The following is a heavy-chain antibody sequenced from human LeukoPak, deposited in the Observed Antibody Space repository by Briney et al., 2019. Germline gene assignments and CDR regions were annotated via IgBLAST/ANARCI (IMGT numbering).Heavy chain of an antibody. CDR3: LRDLNWSLDQ. CDR2: IKSDGITI. V-gene: IGHV3-74*01. D-gene: IGHD1-20*01. CDR1: GFTFSNYM. J-gene: IGHJ4*02. Sequence: GGSLRLSCAASGFTFSNYMMHWVRQAPGKGLVWVSRIKSDGITITYADSVKGRFTISRDNAKNTLYLQMNSPRAEDTAVYYCLRDLNWSLDQWGQGTLVTVSS.